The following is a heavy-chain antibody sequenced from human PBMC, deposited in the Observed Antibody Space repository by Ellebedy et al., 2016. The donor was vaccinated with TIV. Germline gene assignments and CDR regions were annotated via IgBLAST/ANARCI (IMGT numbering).Heavy chain of an antibody. J-gene: IGHJ6*02. V-gene: IGHV3-30-3*01. CDR3: ARDRDSSSWYFGGYYYYGMDV. Sequence: GESLKISCAASGFTFSTYAVHWVRQAPGKGLEWVAVISYDGSNKYYADSVKGRFTISRDNSKNTLYLQMNSLRSEDTAVYYCARDRDSSSWYFGGYYYYGMDVWGQGTTVTVSS. CDR1: GFTFSTYA. CDR2: ISYDGSNK. D-gene: IGHD6-13*01.